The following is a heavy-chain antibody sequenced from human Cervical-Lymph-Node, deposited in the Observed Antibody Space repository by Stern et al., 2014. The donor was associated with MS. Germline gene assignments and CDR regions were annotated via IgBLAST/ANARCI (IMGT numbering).Heavy chain of an antibody. CDR3: AREHHGGNFAS. D-gene: IGHD4-23*01. CDR1: GATFSTNG. V-gene: IGHV1-69*01. J-gene: IGHJ5*02. CDR2: IVPICGGA. Sequence: VQLVQSGAEVRKPGSSVKVSCKVSGATFSTNGISWLRQAPGQGPEWLGAIVPICGGANYLQKLQGRVAITADESASTAYMELRSLRSEDTAVYYCAREHHGGNFASWGQGTLVTVSS.